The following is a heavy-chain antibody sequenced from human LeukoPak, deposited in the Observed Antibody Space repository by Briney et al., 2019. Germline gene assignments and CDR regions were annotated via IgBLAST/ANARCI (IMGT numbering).Heavy chain of an antibody. Sequence: GVSLRLSCAASGFTFSTYWMTWVRQAPGKGLEWVASLNQDGSEKYYVDSVKGRFTISRDNAQKSPYLEMKSLSAKDTAVYYCARAVTSTEGYWGQGTLVTVSS. CDR3: ARAVTSTEGY. V-gene: IGHV3-7*03. J-gene: IGHJ4*02. CDR1: GFTFSTYW. CDR2: LNQDGSEK.